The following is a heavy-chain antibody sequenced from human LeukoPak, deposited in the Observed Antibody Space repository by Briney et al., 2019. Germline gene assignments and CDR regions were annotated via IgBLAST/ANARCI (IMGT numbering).Heavy chain of an antibody. CDR1: GFTFSSYE. Sequence: PGGSLRLSCAASGFTFSSYEMNWVRQAPGKGLEWGSYINGGGSTIYYADSVKGRFTISRDNAKNTLYLQMNSLRAEDTAVYYCAKGVPYYYYYMDVWGKGTTVTVSS. J-gene: IGHJ6*03. CDR2: INGGGSTI. V-gene: IGHV3-48*03. D-gene: IGHD2-2*01. CDR3: AKGVPYYYYYMDV.